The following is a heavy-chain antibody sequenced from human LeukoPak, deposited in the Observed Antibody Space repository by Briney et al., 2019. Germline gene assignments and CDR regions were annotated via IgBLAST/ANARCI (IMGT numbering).Heavy chain of an antibody. Sequence: SVKVSCKASAGTFSSYAISWVRQAPGQGLEWMGGIIPIFGTANYAKKFQGRVTITTDESPSTAYMELSSLRSEDTAVYYCASPLLDYGDYDPHFDYWGQGTLVTVSS. CDR3: ASPLLDYGDYDPHFDY. CDR1: AGTFSSYA. D-gene: IGHD4-17*01. J-gene: IGHJ4*02. CDR2: IIPIFGTA. V-gene: IGHV1-69*05.